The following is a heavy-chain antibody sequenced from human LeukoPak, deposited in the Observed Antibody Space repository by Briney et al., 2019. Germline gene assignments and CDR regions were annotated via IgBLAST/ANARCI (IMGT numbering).Heavy chain of an antibody. CDR1: GGSISSYY. CDR2: ISYSGTT. CDR3: ARDRGLWLGEARDAFDI. D-gene: IGHD3-10*01. V-gene: IGHV4-39*07. Sequence: SETLSLTCTVSGGSISSYYWGWIRQPPGKGLEWIAIISYSGTTYYNPSLKTRATISIDTSKNKFSLKVNSVTAADTAMYYCARDRGLWLGEARDAFDIWGQGTMVTVFS. J-gene: IGHJ3*02.